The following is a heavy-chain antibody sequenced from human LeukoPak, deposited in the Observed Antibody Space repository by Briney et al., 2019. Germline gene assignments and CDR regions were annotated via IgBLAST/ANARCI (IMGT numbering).Heavy chain of an antibody. CDR1: EFTFSSYT. Sequence: GGSLRLSCAASEFTFSSYTMHWVRQAPGTGLEWVSSISSSSSYIYYADSVKGRFTISRDNAKNSVFLEMNSLRVDDTAIYYCAKDARIFGVINYFDSWGQGTLVTVPS. CDR3: AKDARIFGVINYFDS. J-gene: IGHJ4*02. V-gene: IGHV3-21*01. CDR2: ISSSSSYI. D-gene: IGHD3-3*01.